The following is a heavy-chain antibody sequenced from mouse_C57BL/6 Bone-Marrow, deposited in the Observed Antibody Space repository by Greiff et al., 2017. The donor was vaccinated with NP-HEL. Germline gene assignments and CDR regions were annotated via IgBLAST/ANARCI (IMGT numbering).Heavy chain of an antibody. CDR2: IYPGGGYT. CDR1: GYTFTNYW. Sequence: QVQLKQSGAELVRPGTSVKMSCKASGYTFTNYWIGWAKQRPGHGLEWIGDIYPGGGYTNYNEKFKGKATLTADKSSSTAYMQFSSLTSEDSAIYYCAREKLNYYAMDYWGQGTSVTVSS. J-gene: IGHJ4*01. CDR3: AREKLNYYAMDY. V-gene: IGHV1-63*01.